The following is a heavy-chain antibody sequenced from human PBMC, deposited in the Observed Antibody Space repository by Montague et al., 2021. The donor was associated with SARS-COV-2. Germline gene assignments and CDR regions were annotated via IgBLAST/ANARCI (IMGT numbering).Heavy chain of an antibody. J-gene: IGHJ4*02. CDR2: IYYSGST. CDR1: GGSISSYY. D-gene: IGHD6-6*01. V-gene: IGHV4-59*01. Sequence: SGTLSLTCTVSGGSISSYYWSWIRQPPGKGLEWIGYIYYSGSTNYNPSLKSRVTISVDTSKNQFSLKLSSVTAADTAVYYCARGREYSSSAGFDYWGQGTRVTV. CDR3: ARGREYSSSAGFDY.